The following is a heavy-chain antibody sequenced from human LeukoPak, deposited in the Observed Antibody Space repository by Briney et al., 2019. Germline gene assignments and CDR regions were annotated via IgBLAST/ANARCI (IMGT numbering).Heavy chain of an antibody. CDR1: GFTFSSYA. Sequence: GGSLRLSCAASGFTFSSYAMSWVRQAPGKGLEWVSDISGSGGSTYYADSVKGRFAISRDNSKNTLYLQMNSLRAEDTAVYYCAKDGGGATVTTPNDYWGQGTLVTVSS. J-gene: IGHJ4*02. CDR2: ISGSGGST. CDR3: AKDGGGATVTTPNDY. V-gene: IGHV3-23*01. D-gene: IGHD4-17*01.